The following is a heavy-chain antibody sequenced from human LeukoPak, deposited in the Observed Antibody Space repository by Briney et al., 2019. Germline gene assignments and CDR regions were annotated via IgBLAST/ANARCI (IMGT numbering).Heavy chain of an antibody. J-gene: IGHJ4*02. CDR2: IYHSGST. CDR3: ARTPLGSGSYPFDY. CDR1: GGSISSSNW. V-gene: IGHV4-4*02. Sequence: PSETLSLTCAVSGGSISSSNWWNWVRQSPGKGLEWIGEIYHSGSTNYNPSLRSRVSISLDKSKNQVSLKLSSVTAADTAVYYCARTPLGSGSYPFDYWGQGTLVTVSS. D-gene: IGHD3-10*02.